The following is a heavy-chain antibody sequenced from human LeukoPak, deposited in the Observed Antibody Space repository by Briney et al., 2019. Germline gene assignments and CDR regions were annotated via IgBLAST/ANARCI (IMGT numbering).Heavy chain of an antibody. CDR3: ARGLYWGIDY. Sequence: GGSLRLSCAASGFTFSDLWMNWVRQAPGKGLEWVSYISSSGTTIYYADSVKGRFTISRDNAKNSLFLQMNSLRAEDTAVYYCARGLYWGIDYWGQGTLATVSS. J-gene: IGHJ4*02. CDR1: GFTFSDLW. CDR2: ISSSGTTI. D-gene: IGHD2-15*01. V-gene: IGHV3-48*04.